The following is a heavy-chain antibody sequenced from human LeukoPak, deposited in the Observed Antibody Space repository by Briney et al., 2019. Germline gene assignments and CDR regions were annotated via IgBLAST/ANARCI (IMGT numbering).Heavy chain of an antibody. D-gene: IGHD3-22*01. V-gene: IGHV3-9*01. CDR2: ISWNSGSI. CDR3: AATKETNYYDSSGYYSPFDY. Sequence: GGSLRLSCAASGFTFDDYAMHWVRQAPGKGLEWVSGISWNSGSIGYADSVKVRFTIYRDNAKNSLYLQMNSLRAEDTALYYCAATKETNYYDSSGYYSPFDYWGQGTLVTVSS. CDR1: GFTFDDYA. J-gene: IGHJ4*02.